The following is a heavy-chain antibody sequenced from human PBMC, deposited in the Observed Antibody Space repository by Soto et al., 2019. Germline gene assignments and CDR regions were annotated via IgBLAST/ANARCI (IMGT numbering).Heavy chain of an antibody. CDR3: ARGRRWIKHLYYYYGMDV. V-gene: IGHV4-59*01. CDR2: IYYSGST. Sequence: KAWETLSLTCTVSGGSISSYYWSWIRQPPGKGLEWIGYIYYSGSTNYNPSLKSRVTISVDTSKNQFSLKLSSVTAADTAVYYCARGRRWIKHLYYYYGMDVRDQGTTVTV. J-gene: IGHJ6*02. CDR1: GGSISSYY. D-gene: IGHD5-18*01.